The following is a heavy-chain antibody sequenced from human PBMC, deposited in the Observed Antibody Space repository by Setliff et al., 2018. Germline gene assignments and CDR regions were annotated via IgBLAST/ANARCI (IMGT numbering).Heavy chain of an antibody. J-gene: IGHJ4*02. Sequence: GALRLSCAASGFTFSNAWMSWVRQAPGKGLEWVGRIKSKTDGGTTDYAAPVKGRFTISRDDSKNTLYLQMNSLKTEDTAVYYCTTAPLAAASTCWGQGTLVTVSS. V-gene: IGHV3-15*01. CDR1: GFTFSNAW. D-gene: IGHD6-13*01. CDR2: IKSKTDGGTT. CDR3: TTAPLAAASTC.